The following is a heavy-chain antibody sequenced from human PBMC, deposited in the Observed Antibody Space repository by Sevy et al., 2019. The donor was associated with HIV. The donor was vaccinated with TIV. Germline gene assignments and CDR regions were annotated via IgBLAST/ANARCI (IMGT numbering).Heavy chain of an antibody. Sequence: GGSQRLSCAASGFTFSSYAMSWVRQAPGKGLEWVSAISGSRGSTYYADSVKGRFTISRDNSKNTLYLQMNSLRAEDTAVYYCAKETSTEDIVLMVYASAVNWFDPWGQGTLVTVSS. J-gene: IGHJ5*02. CDR1: GFTFSSYA. CDR2: ISGSRGST. CDR3: AKETSTEDIVLMVYASAVNWFDP. D-gene: IGHD2-8*01. V-gene: IGHV3-23*01.